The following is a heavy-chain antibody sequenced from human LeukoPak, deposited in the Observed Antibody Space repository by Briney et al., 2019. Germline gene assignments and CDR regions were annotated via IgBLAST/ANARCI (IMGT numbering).Heavy chain of an antibody. J-gene: IGHJ4*02. CDR1: GFTFSSYA. Sequence: PGGSLRLSCAASGFTFSSYAMHWVRQAPGKGLEYVSAISSNGGSTYYANSVKGRFTISRDNSKNTLYLQMGSLRAEDMAVYYCARGGLEMATIRTFDYWGQGTLVTVSS. D-gene: IGHD5-24*01. CDR3: ARGGLEMATIRTFDY. V-gene: IGHV3-64*01. CDR2: ISSNGGST.